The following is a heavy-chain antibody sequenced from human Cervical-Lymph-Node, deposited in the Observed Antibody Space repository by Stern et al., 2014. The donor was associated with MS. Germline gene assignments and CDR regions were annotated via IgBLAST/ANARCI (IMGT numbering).Heavy chain of an antibody. Sequence: VQLVESGRGQVKPGGSLRLSCAASRFTFSSYSMNWVRQAPGKGLEWVSSISSSSSYIYYADSAKGRFTISRDDAKNSLYLQMNSLRAEDTAVYYCARGTTVTTNYYYGMDVWGQGTTVTVSS. V-gene: IGHV3-21*01. CDR2: ISSSSSYI. CDR3: ARGTTVTTNYYYGMDV. CDR1: RFTFSSYS. D-gene: IGHD4-17*01. J-gene: IGHJ6*02.